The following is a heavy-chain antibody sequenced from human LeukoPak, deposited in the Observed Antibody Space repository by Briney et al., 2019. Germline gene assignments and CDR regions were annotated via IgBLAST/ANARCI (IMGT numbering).Heavy chain of an antibody. J-gene: IGHJ5*02. CDR3: ARDYDFWSGYWSWFDP. D-gene: IGHD3-3*01. V-gene: IGHV3-20*04. CDR2: INWNGGST. CDR1: GFTFDDYG. Sequence: GGSLRLSCAASGFTFDDYGMSWVRQAPGKGLEWVSGINWNGGSTGYADSVKGRFTISRDNAKNSLYLQMNSLRAEDTALYYCARDYDFWSGYWSWFDPWDQGNRVMVSS.